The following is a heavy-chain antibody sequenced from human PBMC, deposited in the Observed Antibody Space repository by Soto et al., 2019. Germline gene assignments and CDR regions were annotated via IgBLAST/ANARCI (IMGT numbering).Heavy chain of an antibody. V-gene: IGHV1-18*01. CDR1: GYNFTSYG. D-gene: IGHD2-8*02. J-gene: IGHJ5*01. CDR2: TSAYNGNT. CDR3: ARDHIKNTILDTWFDP. Sequence: GASVKVSCKASGYNFTSYGISWVRQAPGQGLEGMGWTSAYNGNTNYAQKLQGRVTMTKDTSTSTAYMEMRSVRSDDRGVFYCARDHIKNTILDTWFDPWGQGTLVTVST.